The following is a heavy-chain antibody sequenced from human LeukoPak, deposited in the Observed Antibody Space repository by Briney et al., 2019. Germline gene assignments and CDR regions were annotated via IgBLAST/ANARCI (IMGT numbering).Heavy chain of an antibody. J-gene: IGHJ4*02. CDR3: AKDRIRFRPFDY. Sequence: GGSLRLSCAASGFTFSSYAMSRIRQAPGKGLEWVSAISGSGGSTYYADSVKGRFTISRDNSKNTLYLQMNSLRAEDTAVYYCAKDRIRFRPFDYWGQGTLVTVSS. CDR2: ISGSGGST. CDR1: GFTFSSYA. D-gene: IGHD3-3*01. V-gene: IGHV3-23*01.